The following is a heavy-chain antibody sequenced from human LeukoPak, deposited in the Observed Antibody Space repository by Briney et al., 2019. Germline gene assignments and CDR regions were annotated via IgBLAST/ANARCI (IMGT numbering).Heavy chain of an antibody. CDR1: GGTFSSYA. CDR2: IIPIFGTA. CDR3: ARDGGIVGAETPLDFDY. D-gene: IGHD1-26*01. V-gene: IGHV1-69*05. Sequence: SVKVSCKASGGTFSSYAISWVRQAPGQGLEWMGGIIPIFGTANYAQKFQGRVTMTTDTSTSTAYMELRSLRSDDTAVYYCARDGGIVGAETPLDFDYWGQGTLVTVSS. J-gene: IGHJ4*02.